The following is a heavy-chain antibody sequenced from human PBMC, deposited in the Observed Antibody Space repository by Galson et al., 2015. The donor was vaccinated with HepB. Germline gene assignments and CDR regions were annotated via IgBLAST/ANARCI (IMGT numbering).Heavy chain of an antibody. J-gene: IGHJ4*02. CDR2: INTYDGHT. Sequence: SVKVSCKAADYAFFSYQFTWVRQAPGQGLEWMGFINTYDGHTKYAQKFQGRVTVTTDTSTTTVYMDLRSLRSDDTAFYYCARVGLMRGIDSWGQGTLVTVSS. CDR1: DYAFFSYQ. D-gene: IGHD3-16*01. CDR3: ARVGLMRGIDS. V-gene: IGHV1-18*01.